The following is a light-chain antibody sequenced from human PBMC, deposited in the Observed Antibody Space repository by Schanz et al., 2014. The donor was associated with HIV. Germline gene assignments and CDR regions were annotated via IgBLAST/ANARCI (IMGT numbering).Light chain of an antibody. CDR3: SSYADINNLV. CDR1: SSDVGGSDS. CDR2: DVT. Sequence: QSALTQPRSVSGSPGQSVTISCTGTSSDVGGSDSVSWFQQNPGKAPRLLIYDVTNRPSGVSHRFSGSKSGNTASLTVSGLQAEDEADYYCSSYADINNLVFGGGTKLTVL. V-gene: IGLV2-8*01. J-gene: IGLJ2*01.